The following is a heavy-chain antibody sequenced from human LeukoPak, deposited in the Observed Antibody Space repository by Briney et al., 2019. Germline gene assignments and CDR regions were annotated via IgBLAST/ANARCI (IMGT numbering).Heavy chain of an antibody. J-gene: IGHJ4*02. Sequence: PSETLSLTCTVSGGSISSYYWSWIRQSPGKGLEWIGYIYYSGSTNYNPSLKSRVAISVDTSKNQFSLKLSSVTAADTAVYYCARGGAGYSSSWYHYWGQGTLVTVSS. D-gene: IGHD6-13*01. CDR3: ARGGAGYSSSWYHY. CDR1: GGSISSYY. CDR2: IYYSGST. V-gene: IGHV4-59*12.